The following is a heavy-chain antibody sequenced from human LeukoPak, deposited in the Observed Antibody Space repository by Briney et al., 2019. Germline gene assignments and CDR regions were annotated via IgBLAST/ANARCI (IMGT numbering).Heavy chain of an antibody. CDR3: ARLYDRVYAFDI. CDR2: IYYSGST. J-gene: IGHJ3*02. Sequence: SETLSLTCTVSGGSISSYYWSWIRQPPGKGLEWIGYIYYSGSTNYNPSLKSRVTISVDTSKNQFSLKLSSVTAADTAVYHCARLYDRVYAFDIWGQGTMVTVSS. CDR1: GGSISSYY. D-gene: IGHD3-22*01. V-gene: IGHV4-59*08.